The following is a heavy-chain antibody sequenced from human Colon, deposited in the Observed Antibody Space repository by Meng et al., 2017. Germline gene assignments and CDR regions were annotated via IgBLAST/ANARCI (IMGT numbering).Heavy chain of an antibody. CDR1: GGSISSGSYY. J-gene: IGHJ4*02. Sequence: SETLSLTCTVSGGSISSGSYYWSWIRPPAGKGLEWIGRIYTSGSTNYNPSLKSRVTISVDTSKNQFSLKLSSVTAADTAVYYCARTPGYGDYGGLDFFDYWGQGTLVTVSS. CDR2: IYTSGST. CDR3: ARTPGYGDYGGLDFFDY. V-gene: IGHV4-61*02. D-gene: IGHD4-17*01.